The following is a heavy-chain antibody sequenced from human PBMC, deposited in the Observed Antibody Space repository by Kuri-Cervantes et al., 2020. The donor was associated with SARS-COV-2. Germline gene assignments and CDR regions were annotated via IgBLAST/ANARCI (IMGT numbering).Heavy chain of an antibody. J-gene: IGHJ6*02. V-gene: IGHV3-48*01. D-gene: IGHD3-16*02. Sequence: GESLKISCAASGLTFSVYGLNWVRQAPGKGLEWVSYISSSSSTIHYADSVKGRFTISRDNAKKSLFLQMNSLRAEDTAVYYCASGVIPNPSEKYAYYGLDVWGQGTTVTVSS. CDR2: ISSSSSTI. CDR1: GLTFSVYG. CDR3: ASGVIPNPSEKYAYYGLDV.